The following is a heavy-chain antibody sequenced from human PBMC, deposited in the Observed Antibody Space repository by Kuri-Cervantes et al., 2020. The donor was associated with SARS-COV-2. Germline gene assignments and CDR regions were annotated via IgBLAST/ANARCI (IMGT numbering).Heavy chain of an antibody. CDR2: ISQTGVAI. V-gene: IGHV3-23*01. Sequence: GGSLRLSCVASGFTFNTCTMNWVRQAPGKGLEWVSSISQTGVAIHYADSVKGRFTISRDNSQNTLYLQMSDLRGDDTAMYYCATVPQEGSPYFFDFWGQGTLVTVSS. CDR3: ATVPQEGSPYFFDF. J-gene: IGHJ4*02. CDR1: GFTFNTCT.